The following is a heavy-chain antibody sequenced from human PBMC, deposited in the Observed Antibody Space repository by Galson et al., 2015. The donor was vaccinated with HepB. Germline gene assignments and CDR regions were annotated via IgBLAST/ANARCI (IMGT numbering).Heavy chain of an antibody. D-gene: IGHD6-13*01. CDR3: TTPTIAAAGGYYYYGMDV. CDR2: IKSKTDGGTT. V-gene: IGHV3-15*01. CDR1: GFTFSNAW. Sequence: SLRLSCAASGFTFSNAWMSWVRQAPGKGLEWVGRIKSKTDGGTTDYAAPVKGRFTISRDDSKNTLYLQMNSLKTEDTAVYYCTTPTIAAAGGYYYYGMDVWGQGTTVTVSS. J-gene: IGHJ6*02.